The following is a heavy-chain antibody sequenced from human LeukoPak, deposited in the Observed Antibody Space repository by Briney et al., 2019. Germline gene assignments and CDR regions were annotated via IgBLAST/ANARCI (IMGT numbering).Heavy chain of an antibody. CDR3: ARGSSADKY. CDR1: GFTFSSYA. CDR2: ISGSGGST. J-gene: IGHJ4*02. D-gene: IGHD6-25*01. V-gene: IGHV3-23*01. Sequence: GGSLRLSCAASGFTFSSYAMSWVRQAPGKGLEWVSAISGSGGSTYYADSVKGRFTTSRDNSKNTLYLQMNSLRVDDTAMYYCARGSSADKYWGQGTLVAVSS.